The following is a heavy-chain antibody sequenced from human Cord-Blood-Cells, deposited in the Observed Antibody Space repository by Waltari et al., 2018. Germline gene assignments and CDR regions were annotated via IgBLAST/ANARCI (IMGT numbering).Heavy chain of an antibody. V-gene: IGHV3-23*01. J-gene: IGHJ4*02. D-gene: IGHD3-3*01. CDR2: ISGSGGST. CDR1: GFTFSSYA. Sequence: EVQLLESGGGLVQPGGSLRLSCAASGFTFSSYAMSWVRQAPGKGLAWVSAISGSGGSTYYADSVKGRFTISRDNSKNTLYLQMNSLRAEDTAVYYCAKPKGGGFLEWLFDYWGQGTLVTVSS. CDR3: AKPKGGGFLEWLFDY.